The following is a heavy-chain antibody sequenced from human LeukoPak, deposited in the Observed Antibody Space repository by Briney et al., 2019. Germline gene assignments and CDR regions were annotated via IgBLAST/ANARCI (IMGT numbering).Heavy chain of an antibody. CDR2: IIPIFGTA. CDR1: GGTFSSYA. J-gene: IGHJ3*02. D-gene: IGHD4-23*01. Sequence: SVKVSCKXSGGTFSSYAISWVRQAPRQGLEWMGGIIPIFGTANYAQKFQGRVTITADESTSTAYMELSSLRSEDTAVYYCARGQGYGGAFDIWGQGTMVTVSS. V-gene: IGHV1-69*13. CDR3: ARGQGYGGAFDI.